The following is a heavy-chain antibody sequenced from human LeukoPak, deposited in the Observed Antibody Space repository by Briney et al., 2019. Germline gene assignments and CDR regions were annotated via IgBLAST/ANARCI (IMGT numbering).Heavy chain of an antibody. Sequence: GGSLRLSCAASGFSFTNYAMSWVRQAPARGPEWVSSLRGGGETFYADSVKGRFTLSRDDSRNTVYLQLNNLRVEDTATYYCAHRRPGHLTGWDNSYFDNWAPGTLVTVSS. CDR1: GFSFTNYA. J-gene: IGHJ4*02. V-gene: IGHV3-23*01. CDR3: AHRRPGHLTGWDNSYFDN. CDR2: LRGGGET. D-gene: IGHD1/OR15-1a*01.